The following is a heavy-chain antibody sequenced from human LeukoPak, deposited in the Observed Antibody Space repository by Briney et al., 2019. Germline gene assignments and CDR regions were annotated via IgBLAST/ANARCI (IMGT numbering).Heavy chain of an antibody. D-gene: IGHD3-22*01. CDR3: ARDRGNTMIVMYYFDY. V-gene: IGHV3-33*01. Sequence: GGSLRLSCAASGFTFSSYGMHWVRQAPGKGLEWVAVIWYDGSNKCYADSVKGRFTISRDNSKNTLYLQMNSLRAEDTAVYYCARDRGNTMIVMYYFDYWGQGTLVTVSS. CDR2: IWYDGSNK. CDR1: GFTFSSYG. J-gene: IGHJ4*02.